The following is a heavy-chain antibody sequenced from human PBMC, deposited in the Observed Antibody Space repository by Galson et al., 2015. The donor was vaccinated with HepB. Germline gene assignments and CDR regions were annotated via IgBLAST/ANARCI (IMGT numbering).Heavy chain of an antibody. CDR3: ARGRYYGMDV. CDR2: INSDGSTT. Sequence: SLRLSCAASGFTFSSSWMHWVRQAPGKGLVWVSRINSDGSTTINADSVKGRFTISRDNAKNTVSLQMDSLRVEDTAVYYCARGRYYGMDVWGQGTTVTVSS. J-gene: IGHJ6*02. CDR1: GFTFSSSW. V-gene: IGHV3-74*01.